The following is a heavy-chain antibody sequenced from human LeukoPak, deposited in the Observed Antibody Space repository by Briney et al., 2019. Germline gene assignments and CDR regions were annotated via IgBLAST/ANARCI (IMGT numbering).Heavy chain of an antibody. CDR2: IRYDGSNK. CDR3: AKDQKLRGYSYGSDY. V-gene: IGHV3-30*02. D-gene: IGHD5-18*01. J-gene: IGHJ4*02. Sequence: GGSLRLSCAASGFTFSSYGMHWVRQAPGKGLEWVAFIRYDGSNKYYAGSVKGRSTISRDNSKNTLYLQMNSLRAEDTAVYYCAKDQKLRGYSYGSDYWGQGTLVTVSS. CDR1: GFTFSSYG.